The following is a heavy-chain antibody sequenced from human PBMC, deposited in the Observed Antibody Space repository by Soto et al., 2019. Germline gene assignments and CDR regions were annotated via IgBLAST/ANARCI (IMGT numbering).Heavy chain of an antibody. Sequence: PGGSLRLSCTASGLTFSNYWMHWVRQAPGKGLVWVSRINRDGSSINYADSARGRVTISRDNAKNTLYLQVNGLRAEDTAVYYCAREIATTGEHYFDYWGQGILVTVSS. CDR1: GLTFSNYW. V-gene: IGHV3-74*01. CDR3: AREIATTGEHYFDY. CDR2: INRDGSSI. D-gene: IGHD6-13*01. J-gene: IGHJ4*02.